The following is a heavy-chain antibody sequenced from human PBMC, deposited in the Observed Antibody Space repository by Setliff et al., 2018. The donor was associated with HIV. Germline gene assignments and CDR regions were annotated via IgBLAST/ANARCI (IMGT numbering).Heavy chain of an antibody. CDR1: GGSINSGGYY. Sequence: PSETLSLTCTVSGGSINSGGYYWVWIRQPALKGLEWIGRIYTSGLTNYNPSLKSRVTISVDTSKNQFSLKLSSLTAEDTAVYYCARTFTTGIDAFDIWGQGTLVTVSS. CDR2: IYTSGLT. J-gene: IGHJ4*02. CDR3: ARTFTTGIDAFDI. V-gene: IGHV4-61*02. D-gene: IGHD3-16*01.